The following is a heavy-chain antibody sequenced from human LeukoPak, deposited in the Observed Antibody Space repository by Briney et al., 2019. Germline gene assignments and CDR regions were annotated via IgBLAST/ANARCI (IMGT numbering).Heavy chain of an antibody. CDR1: GFTFSDYY. CDR3: ARGGIFCTGGNCYASALGYGDY. Sequence: PGGSLRLSCAASGFTFSDYYMSWIRQAPGKGLEWVSYISSSGTTIYYADSVKGRFTISRDNAKDSLYLQMNSLRAEDTAVYYRARGGIFCTGGNCYASALGYGDYWGQGTLVTVSS. J-gene: IGHJ4*02. V-gene: IGHV3-11*04. D-gene: IGHD2-15*01. CDR2: ISSSGTTI.